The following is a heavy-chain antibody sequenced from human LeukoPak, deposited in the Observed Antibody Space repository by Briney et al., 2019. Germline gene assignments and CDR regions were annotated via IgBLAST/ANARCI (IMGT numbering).Heavy chain of an antibody. CDR2: ISSSSSTI. CDR3: ARDFPQIDY. CDR1: GFSFSSYS. Sequence: PGGSLRLSCAASGFSFSSYSMTWVRQAPGKGLEWVSYISSSSSTIYYADSVKGRFTISRDNAKNSLYLQMNSLRAEDTAVYYCARDFPQIDYWGQGTLVTVSS. V-gene: IGHV3-48*01. J-gene: IGHJ4*02.